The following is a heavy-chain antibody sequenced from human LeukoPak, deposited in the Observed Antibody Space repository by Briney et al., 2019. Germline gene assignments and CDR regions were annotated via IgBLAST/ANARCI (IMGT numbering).Heavy chain of an antibody. V-gene: IGHV4-59*01. J-gene: IGHJ5*02. CDR1: GGSISSYY. CDR2: IYYSGST. Sequence: SETLSLTCTVSGGSISSYYWSWIRQPPGKGLEWIGYIYYSGSTNYNPSLKSRVTISVDTSKNQLSLKLSSVTAADTAVYYCARKQYSSSGWFDPWGQGTLVTVSS. D-gene: IGHD6-13*01. CDR3: ARKQYSSSGWFDP.